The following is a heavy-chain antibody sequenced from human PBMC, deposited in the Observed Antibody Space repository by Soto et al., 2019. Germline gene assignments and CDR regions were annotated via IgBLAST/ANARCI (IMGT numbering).Heavy chain of an antibody. V-gene: IGHV1-69*02. J-gene: IGHJ3*02. Sequence: QVQLVQSGAEVKKPVSSVKVSCKASGGTFSSYTISWVRQAPGQGLEWMGRIIPILGIANYAQKFQGRVTITADKSTSTAYMELSSLRSEDTAVYYCASHLVVPAARDDAFDIWGQGTMVTVSS. CDR1: GGTFSSYT. CDR2: IIPILGIA. CDR3: ASHLVVPAARDDAFDI. D-gene: IGHD2-2*01.